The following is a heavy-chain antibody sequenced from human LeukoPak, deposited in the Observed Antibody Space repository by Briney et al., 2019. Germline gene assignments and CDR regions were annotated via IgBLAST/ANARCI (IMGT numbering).Heavy chain of an antibody. CDR2: ISSSSSYI. CDR1: GFTFSNYD. J-gene: IGHJ6*02. D-gene: IGHD3-10*01. Sequence: PGGSLRLSCAASGFTFSNYDMNWVRQAPGKGLEWVSSISSSSSYIYYADSVKGRFTISRDNAKNSLYLQMNSLRAEDTAVYYCASPDGSGSPMDVWGQGTTVTVSS. CDR3: ASPDGSGSPMDV. V-gene: IGHV3-21*01.